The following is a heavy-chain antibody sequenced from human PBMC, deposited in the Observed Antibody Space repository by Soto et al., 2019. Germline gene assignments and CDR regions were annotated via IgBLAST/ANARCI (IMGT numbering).Heavy chain of an antibody. J-gene: IGHJ5*02. D-gene: IGHD1-7*01. CDR3: ARFSYNWNYVSWFDP. CDR1: GGSISSYY. CDR2: IYYSATT. V-gene: IGHV4-59*01. Sequence: PSETLSLTCTVSGGSISSYYWSWIRQPPGKGLEWIGYIYYSATTNYNPSLKSRVTISVDTSKNQFSLKLSSVTAADTAVYYCARFSYNWNYVSWFDPWGQGTLVTVS.